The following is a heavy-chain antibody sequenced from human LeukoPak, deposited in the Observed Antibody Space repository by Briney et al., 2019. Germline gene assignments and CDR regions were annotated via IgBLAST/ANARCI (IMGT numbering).Heavy chain of an antibody. J-gene: IGHJ6*03. CDR3: ARRDSGVVIIPFSGAEYYYYMDV. CDR1: GGSFSGYY. Sequence: PSETLSLTCAVYGGSFSGYYWSWIRQPPGKGLEWIGEINHSGSTNYNPSLKSRVTISVDTSKNQFSLKLSPVTAADTAVYYCARRDSGVVIIPFSGAEYYYYMDVWGKGTSVTVSS. CDR2: INHSGST. V-gene: IGHV4-34*01. D-gene: IGHD3-3*01.